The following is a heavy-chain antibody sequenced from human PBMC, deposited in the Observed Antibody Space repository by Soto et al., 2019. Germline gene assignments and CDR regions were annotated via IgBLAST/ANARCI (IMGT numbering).Heavy chain of an antibody. Sequence: PGGSLRLSCAASGFTFSTYTMNWVRQAPGKGLEWVSYISSSGTTIYYADSVKGRFTISRDNAKNLLYLQMNSLRAEDTAVYYCARASFFDWLPDYWGQGTLVTVSS. V-gene: IGHV3-48*01. J-gene: IGHJ4*02. CDR3: ARASFFDWLPDY. CDR2: ISSSGTTI. D-gene: IGHD3-9*01. CDR1: GFTFSTYT.